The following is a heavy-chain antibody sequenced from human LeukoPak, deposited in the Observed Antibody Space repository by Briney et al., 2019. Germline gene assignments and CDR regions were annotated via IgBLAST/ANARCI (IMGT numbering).Heavy chain of an antibody. CDR3: ARLLPLPGGDV. Sequence: PSETLSLTCAVYGASFTGYYWSWFRQPPGKGLEWIGEINHSGGTNYNPSLKSRVTISLDTSNNQFSLKLSSVTAADTAVYYCARLLPLPGGDVWGQGTTVTVSS. CDR2: INHSGGT. D-gene: IGHD2-15*01. CDR1: GASFTGYY. V-gene: IGHV4-34*01. J-gene: IGHJ6*02.